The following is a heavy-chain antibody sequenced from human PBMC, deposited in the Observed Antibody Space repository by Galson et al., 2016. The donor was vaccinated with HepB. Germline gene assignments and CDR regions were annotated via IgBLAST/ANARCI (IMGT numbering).Heavy chain of an antibody. CDR1: GFSLTTSGVG. J-gene: IGHJ4*02. CDR3: AHGRSGGYYLDY. V-gene: IGHV2-5*02. D-gene: IGHD3-10*01. CDR2: VFWDDDK. Sequence: PALVKPTQTLTLTCTFSGFSLTTSGVGVAWLRQPPGEALVWLALVFWDDDKRYSPVLESRLTITKDISKKQVVLTMTNVDPMDTGTYYCAHGRSGGYYLDYWGQGILVTVSS.